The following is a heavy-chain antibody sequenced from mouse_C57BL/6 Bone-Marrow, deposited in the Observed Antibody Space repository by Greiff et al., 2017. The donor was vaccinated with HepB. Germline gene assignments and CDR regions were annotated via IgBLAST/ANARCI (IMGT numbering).Heavy chain of an antibody. CDR3: ARRAFYYSNDEEAIDY. CDR2: IYWDDDK. J-gene: IGHJ4*01. CDR1: GFSLSTSGMG. D-gene: IGHD2-5*01. V-gene: IGHV8-12*01. Sequence: QVTLKVSGPGILQSSQTLSLTCSFSGFSLSTSGMGVSWIRQPSGKGLEWLAHIYWDDDKRSNPSLKSRLTISKDTSRNQVFLKITSVDTADTAPYYCARRAFYYSNDEEAIDYRGQGTSVTVSS.